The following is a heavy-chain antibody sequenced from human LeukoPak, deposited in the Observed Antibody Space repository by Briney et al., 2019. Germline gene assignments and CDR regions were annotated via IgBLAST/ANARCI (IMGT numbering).Heavy chain of an antibody. CDR3: AKSNGYGLIDI. D-gene: IGHD3-22*01. Sequence: SETLSLTCTVSGGSISNYYWSWIRQPAGKGLEWIGRMYSSGSSNYNPSLKTRVTMSVDTSKNQFSLKLSSVTAADTAVYYCAKSNGYGLIDIWGQGTMVTVSS. J-gene: IGHJ3*02. CDR1: GGSISNYY. CDR2: MYSSGSS. V-gene: IGHV4-4*07.